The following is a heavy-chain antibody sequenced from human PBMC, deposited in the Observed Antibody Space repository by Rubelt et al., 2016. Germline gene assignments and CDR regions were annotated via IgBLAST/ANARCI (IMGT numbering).Heavy chain of an antibody. J-gene: IGHJ6*02. D-gene: IGHD6-6*01. V-gene: IGHV1-69*04. CDR2: IIPILGIA. CDR1: GGTFSSYA. Sequence: QVQLVQSGAEVKKPGSSVKVSCKASGGTFSSYAISWVRQAPVQGLEWMGRIIPILGIASYAQKFQGRVTITADNSTSTADLELSSLRSEDTAVYYCESSFTTLCGRAARDYYYSYGMDVWGQGTTVTVSS. CDR3: ESSFTTLCGRAARDYYYSYGMDV.